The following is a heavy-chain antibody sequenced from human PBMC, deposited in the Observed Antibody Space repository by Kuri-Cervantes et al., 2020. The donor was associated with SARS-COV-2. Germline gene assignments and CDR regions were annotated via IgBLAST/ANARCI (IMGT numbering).Heavy chain of an antibody. J-gene: IGHJ4*02. CDR2: ISYDGSNK. D-gene: IGHD3-3*01. V-gene: IGHV3-30-3*01. CDR3: ARGFLEWLDY. CDR1: GCTFSSYA. Sequence: SLNISCAASGCTFSSYAMHWVREAPGTGLEWVAVISYDGSNKYYADSVKGRFTISRYNSKNTLYLQMNSLRAEDTAVYYCARGFLEWLDYWGQGTLVTVSS.